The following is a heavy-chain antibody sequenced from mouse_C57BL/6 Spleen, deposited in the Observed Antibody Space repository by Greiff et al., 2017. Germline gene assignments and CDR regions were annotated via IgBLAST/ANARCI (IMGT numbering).Heavy chain of an antibody. Sequence: DVKLVESGGGLVKPGGSLKLSCAASGFTFSDYGMHWVRQAPEKGLEWVAYISSGSSTIYYADPVKGRFTISRDNAKNTLFLQIASLRSEDTAMYYCARPCTTLSDAMDYWGQGTSVTVSS. V-gene: IGHV5-17*01. CDR3: ARPCTTLSDAMDY. CDR2: ISSGSSTI. D-gene: IGHD1-1*01. J-gene: IGHJ4*01. CDR1: GFTFSDYG.